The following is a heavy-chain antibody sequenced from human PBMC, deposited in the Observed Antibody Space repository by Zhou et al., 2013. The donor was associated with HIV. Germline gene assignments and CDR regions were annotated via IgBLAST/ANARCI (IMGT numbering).Heavy chain of an antibody. CDR1: GDTFSSHG. CDR2: FIPIAGTV. CDR3: ARVYGFIAVPGAYYYYGMDV. J-gene: IGHJ6*02. V-gene: IGHV1-69*05. Sequence: QVQLVQSGAEVKKPGSSVKVSCKAAGDTFSSHGISWVRQAPGQGLEWMGGFIPIAGTVKYAQKFQGRVTITTDEFTSTAYMELSSLRSEDTAVYYCARVYGFIAVPGAYYYYGMDVWGQGTTVTVSS. D-gene: IGHD6-19*01.